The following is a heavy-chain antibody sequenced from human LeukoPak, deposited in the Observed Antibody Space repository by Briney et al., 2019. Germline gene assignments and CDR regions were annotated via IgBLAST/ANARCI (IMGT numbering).Heavy chain of an antibody. CDR2: ISYTGTYI. Sequence: KPGGSLRLSCAASAFSLNAYNMNWVRQAPGKGLEWVSSISYTGTYIYYADSVKGRFTISRDNAQNSLYLQMNSLRAEDTVIYYYVRDRGTYRPIDYWGQGTLVTVSS. J-gene: IGHJ4*02. CDR3: VRDRGTYRPIDY. V-gene: IGHV3-21*04. CDR1: AFSLNAYN. D-gene: IGHD1-26*01.